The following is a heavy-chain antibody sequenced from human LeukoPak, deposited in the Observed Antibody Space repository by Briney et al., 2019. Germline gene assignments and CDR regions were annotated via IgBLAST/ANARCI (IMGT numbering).Heavy chain of an antibody. D-gene: IGHD6-6*01. V-gene: IGHV3-23*01. CDR2: ISGSGGST. CDR3: AKDIAAPLPGDY. J-gene: IGHJ4*02. Sequence: GGSLRLSCAASGNYWMHWVRQAPGKGLEWVSAISGSGGSTYYADSVKGRFTISRDNSKNTLYLQMNSLRAEDTAVYYCAKDIAAPLPGDYWGQGTLVTVSS. CDR1: GNYW.